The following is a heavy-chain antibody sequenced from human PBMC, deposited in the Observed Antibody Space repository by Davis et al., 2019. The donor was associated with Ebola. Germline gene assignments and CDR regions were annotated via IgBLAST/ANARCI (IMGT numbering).Heavy chain of an antibody. CDR2: MNPNSGNT. Sequence: ASVKVSCKASGYTFTSYDINWVRQATGQGLEWMGWMNPNSGNTGYAQKFQGRVTMTRNTSISTAYMELSSLRSEDTAVYYCARYCSGGSCYPYYYYGMDVRGQGTTVTVSS. D-gene: IGHD2-15*01. V-gene: IGHV1-8*01. CDR3: ARYCSGGSCYPYYYYGMDV. J-gene: IGHJ6*02. CDR1: GYTFTSYD.